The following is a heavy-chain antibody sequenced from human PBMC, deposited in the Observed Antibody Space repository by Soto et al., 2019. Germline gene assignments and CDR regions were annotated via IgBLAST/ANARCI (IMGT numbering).Heavy chain of an antibody. Sequence: SETLSVTYAVSDVTISSGGCSWSWIRQPPGKGLEWIGYIYHSGSTYYTPSLKSRVTISVDRSKNQFSLKLSSVTAADTAVYYCASVPGPWGEGTLVTVSS. CDR2: IYHSGST. CDR1: DVTISSGGCS. CDR3: ASVPGP. J-gene: IGHJ5*02. V-gene: IGHV4-30-2*01. D-gene: IGHD2-2*01.